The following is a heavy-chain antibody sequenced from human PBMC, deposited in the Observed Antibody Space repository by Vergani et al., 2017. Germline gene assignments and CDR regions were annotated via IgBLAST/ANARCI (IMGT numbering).Heavy chain of an antibody. CDR3: SRVEMATISKYYYYYYGMDV. J-gene: IGHJ6*02. CDR2: IYYSGST. V-gene: IGHV4-39*01. CDR1: GGSISSSSYY. D-gene: IGHD5-24*01. Sequence: QLQLQESCPGLVKPSETLSLTCTVSGGSISSSSYYWGWIRQPPGKGLEWIGSIYYSGSTYYNPSLKSRVTISVDTSKNQFSLKLSSVTAADTAVYYCSRVEMATISKYYYYYYGMDVWGQGTTVTVSS.